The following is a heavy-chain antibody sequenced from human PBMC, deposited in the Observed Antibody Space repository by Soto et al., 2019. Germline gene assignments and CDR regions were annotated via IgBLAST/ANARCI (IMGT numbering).Heavy chain of an antibody. CDR3: AREGGWYVDY. J-gene: IGHJ4*02. CDR2: IRADNTNT. D-gene: IGHD6-19*01. Sequence: ASVKVSCKASGYAFTSYAITWVRQAPGQRLEWMGWIRADNTNTNYAQKFQGRVTITRDTSASTVYMELSSLRSEDTAVYYCAREGGWYVDYWGQGTLVTVSS. CDR1: GYAFTSYA. V-gene: IGHV1-18*01.